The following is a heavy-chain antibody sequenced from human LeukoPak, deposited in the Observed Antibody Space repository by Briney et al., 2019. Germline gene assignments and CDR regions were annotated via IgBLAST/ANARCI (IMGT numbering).Heavy chain of an antibody. J-gene: IGHJ5*02. V-gene: IGHV4-38-2*02. CDR1: GYSISSGYY. D-gene: IGHD3-10*01. CDR3: ARDHYYGSGSVYNWFDP. CDR2: ISHSGST. Sequence: SETLSLTCSVSGYSISSGYYWGWIRQPPGKGLEWVGSISHSGSTYYNPSLKSRVTISVDTSKNHLSLKLTSVTAADTAVYYCARDHYYGSGSVYNWFDPWGQGTLVTVSS.